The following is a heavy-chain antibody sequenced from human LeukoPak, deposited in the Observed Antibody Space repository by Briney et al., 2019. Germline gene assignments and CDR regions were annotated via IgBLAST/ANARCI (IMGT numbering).Heavy chain of an antibody. D-gene: IGHD6-19*01. J-gene: IGHJ4*02. V-gene: IGHV3-30*03. CDR1: GFTFSSYG. Sequence: PGRSLRLSCAASGFTFSSYGMHWVRQAPGKGLEWVAVISYDGSNKYHADSVKGRFTISRDNSKNTLFLQMNSLRADDTAVYYCATPGQWPVYFDYWGPGTLVTVSS. CDR3: ATPGQWPVYFDY. CDR2: ISYDGSNK.